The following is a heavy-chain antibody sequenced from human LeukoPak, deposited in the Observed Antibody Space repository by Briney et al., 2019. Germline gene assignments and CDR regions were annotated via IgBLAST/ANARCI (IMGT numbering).Heavy chain of an antibody. J-gene: IGHJ4*02. CDR1: GGSISSYY. Sequence: PSETLSLTCTVSGGSISSYYWSWIRQPPGKGLEWIGYIYYSGSTNYNPSLKSRVTISVDTSKNQFSLKLSSVTAADTAVYYCARGQYFWSGYYNYWGQGTLVTVSS. CDR3: ARGQYFWSGYYNY. CDR2: IYYSGST. V-gene: IGHV4-59*12. D-gene: IGHD3-3*01.